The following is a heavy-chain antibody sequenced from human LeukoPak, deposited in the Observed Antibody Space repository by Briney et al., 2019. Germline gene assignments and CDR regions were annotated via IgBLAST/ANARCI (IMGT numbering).Heavy chain of an antibody. D-gene: IGHD2/OR15-2a*01. Sequence: PSETLSLTCTVSGESINNYYWTWIRQPPGKGLEWIGYIYYIGSTNYYPSLKSRVTISADMSKNQFSLKLSSVTAADTAVYYCAREDSTLGIDYWGQGTLVTVSS. CDR2: IYYIGST. CDR3: AREDSTLGIDY. CDR1: GESINNYY. J-gene: IGHJ4*02. V-gene: IGHV4-59*01.